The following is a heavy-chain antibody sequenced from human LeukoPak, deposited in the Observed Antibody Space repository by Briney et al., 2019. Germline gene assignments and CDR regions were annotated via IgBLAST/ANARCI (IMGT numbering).Heavy chain of an antibody. D-gene: IGHD6-6*01. CDR2: IYYSGST. V-gene: IGHV4-31*03. CDR1: GGSISSGGYY. J-gene: IGHJ4*02. Sequence: SETLSLTCTVSGGSISSGGYYWSWIRQHPGTGLEWIGYIYYSGSTYYNPSLKSRVTISVDTSKNQFSLKLSSVTAADTAVYYCARRSSSGIDYWGQGTLVTVSS. CDR3: ARRSSSGIDY.